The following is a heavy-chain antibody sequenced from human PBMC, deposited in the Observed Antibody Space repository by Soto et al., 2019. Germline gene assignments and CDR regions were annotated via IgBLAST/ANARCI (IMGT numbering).Heavy chain of an antibody. J-gene: IGHJ3*02. CDR2: IKQDGSEK. Sequence: GGSLRLSCAASGFTFSSYWMSWVRQAPGKGLEWVANIKQDGSEKYYVDSVKGRFTISRDNAKNSLYLQMNSLRAEDTAVYYCARSSGSGWVGDAFDIWGQGTMVTVSS. CDR1: GFTFSSYW. D-gene: IGHD6-19*01. V-gene: IGHV3-7*01. CDR3: ARSSGSGWVGDAFDI.